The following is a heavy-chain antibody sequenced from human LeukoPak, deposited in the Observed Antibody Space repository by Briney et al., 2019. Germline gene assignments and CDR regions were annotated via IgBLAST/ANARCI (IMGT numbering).Heavy chain of an antibody. J-gene: IGHJ4*02. D-gene: IGHD6-19*01. Sequence: PSETLSLTCTVSGGSISSSSYYWCWIRQPPGKGLEWIGSIYYSGSTYYNPSLKSRVTISVDTSKNQFSLKLSSVTAADTAVYYCARQGEQWLDYFDYWGQGTLVTVSS. CDR1: GGSISSSSYY. CDR3: ARQGEQWLDYFDY. V-gene: IGHV4-39*01. CDR2: IYYSGST.